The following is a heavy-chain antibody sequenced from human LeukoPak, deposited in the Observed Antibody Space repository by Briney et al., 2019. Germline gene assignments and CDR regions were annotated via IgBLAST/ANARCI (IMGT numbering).Heavy chain of an antibody. CDR3: ARCPCGSSGLYYYYGMDV. Sequence: GGSLRLSCAASGFTFSDYYMSWIRQAPGKGLEWVSYISSSGSTIYYADSVKGRFTISRDNAKNSLYLQMNSLRAEDTAVYYCARCPCGSSGLYYYYGMDVWGQGTTVTVSS. J-gene: IGHJ6*02. CDR2: ISSSGSTI. D-gene: IGHD3-22*01. CDR1: GFTFSDYY. V-gene: IGHV3-11*04.